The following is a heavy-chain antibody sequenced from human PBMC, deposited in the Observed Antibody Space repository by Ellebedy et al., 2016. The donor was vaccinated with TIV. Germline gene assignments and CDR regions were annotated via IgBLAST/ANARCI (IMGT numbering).Heavy chain of an antibody. CDR2: INWNGGST. J-gene: IGHJ4*02. CDR3: ARQEGGFDY. D-gene: IGHD3-16*01. CDR1: GFTFDAYG. V-gene: IGHV3-20*04. Sequence: GESLKISCAASGFTFDAYGMSWVRQAPGKGLEWVSGINWNGGSTGCADSVKGRFTISRDNAKNSLYLQMNSLRAVDTALYYCARQEGGFDYWGQGTLVTVSS.